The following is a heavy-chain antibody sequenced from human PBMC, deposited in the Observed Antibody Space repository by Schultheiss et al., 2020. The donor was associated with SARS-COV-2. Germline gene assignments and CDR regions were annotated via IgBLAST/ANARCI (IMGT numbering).Heavy chain of an antibody. CDR3: ARDPVYYDSSGYPDY. J-gene: IGHJ4*02. D-gene: IGHD3-22*01. CDR1: GFTFSNYR. V-gene: IGHV3-21*01. CDR2: ISSSSSYI. Sequence: GGSLRLSCAASGFTFSNYRMHWVRQAPGKGLEWVSSISSSSSYIYYADSVKGRFTISRDNAKNSLYLQMNSLRAEDTAVYYCARDPVYYDSSGYPDYWGQGTLVTVSS.